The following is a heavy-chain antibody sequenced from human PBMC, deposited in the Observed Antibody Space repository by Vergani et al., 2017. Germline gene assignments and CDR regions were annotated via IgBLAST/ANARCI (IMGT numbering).Heavy chain of an antibody. Sequence: EVQLLESGGGLVQPGGSLRLSCAASGFTFSSYAMSWVRQAPGKGLEWVSAISGSGGSTYYADSVKGRFTISRDNSKNTLYLQMTSLRAEDTAVYYCAKDRVQLAGATEGFDYWGQGTLVTVSS. CDR3: AKDRVQLAGATEGFDY. CDR1: GFTFSSYA. V-gene: IGHV3-23*01. CDR2: ISGSGGST. D-gene: IGHD1-26*01. J-gene: IGHJ4*02.